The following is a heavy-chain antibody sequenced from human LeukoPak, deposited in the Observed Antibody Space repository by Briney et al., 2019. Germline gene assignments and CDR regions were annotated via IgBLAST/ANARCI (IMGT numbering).Heavy chain of an antibody. CDR3: ARDLVSGAPDYFDS. Sequence: GGSLRLSCAASGFTFVSYDIHWVRRAPGKGLQWVAVMSSDGSIKIYTDSVKGRFTISRDNSKNTLYLEMNSLRVDDTAVYYCARDLVSGAPDYFDSWGQGTLVTVPS. J-gene: IGHJ4*02. V-gene: IGHV3-30-3*01. D-gene: IGHD1-26*01. CDR2: MSSDGSIK. CDR1: GFTFVSYD.